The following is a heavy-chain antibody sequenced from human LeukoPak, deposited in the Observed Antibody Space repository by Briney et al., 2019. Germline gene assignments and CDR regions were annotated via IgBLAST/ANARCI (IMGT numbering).Heavy chain of an antibody. CDR1: GLTFSNAW. J-gene: IGHJ5*02. CDR3: ARLIEEMATSNNWFDP. Sequence: GGSLRLSCAASGLTFSNAWMSWVRQAPGKGLEWVGRIKRKSDGGTTDYAAPVKGRFTISRDDSKNTLYLQMNSLKSEDTAVYYCARLIEEMATSNNWFDPWGQGTLVTVSS. D-gene: IGHD5-24*01. CDR2: IKRKSDGGTT. V-gene: IGHV3-15*01.